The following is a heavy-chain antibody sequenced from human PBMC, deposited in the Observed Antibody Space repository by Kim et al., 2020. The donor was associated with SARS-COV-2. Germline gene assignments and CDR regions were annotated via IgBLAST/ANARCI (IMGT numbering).Heavy chain of an antibody. D-gene: IGHD2-15*01. CDR3: ARQDCSGGSCFLSDAFDI. Sequence: SETLSLTCTVSGGSISSSSYYWGWIRQPPGKGLEWIGSIYYSGSTYYNPSLKSRVTISVDTSKNQFSLKLSSVTAADTAVYYCARQDCSGGSCFLSDAFDIWGQGTMVTVSS. J-gene: IGHJ3*02. CDR1: GGSISSSSYY. V-gene: IGHV4-39*01. CDR2: IYYSGST.